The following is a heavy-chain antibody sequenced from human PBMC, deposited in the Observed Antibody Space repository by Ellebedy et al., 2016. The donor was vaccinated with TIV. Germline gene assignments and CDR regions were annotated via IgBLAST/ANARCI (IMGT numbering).Heavy chain of an antibody. J-gene: IGHJ3*02. CDR2: IKQGGSEK. CDR3: ARAQWELLWNAFDI. CDR1: GFTFSSYW. D-gene: IGHD1-26*01. V-gene: IGHV3-7*01. Sequence: GESLKISXAASGFTFSSYWMSWVRQAPGKGLEWVANIKQGGSEKYYVDSVKGRFTISRDNAKNSLYLQMNSLRAEDTAVYYCARAQWELLWNAFDIWGQGTMVTVSS.